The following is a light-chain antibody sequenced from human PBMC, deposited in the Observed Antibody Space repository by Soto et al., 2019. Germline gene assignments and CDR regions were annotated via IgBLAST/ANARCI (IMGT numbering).Light chain of an antibody. CDR1: QSVSSN. V-gene: IGKV3-15*01. Sequence: EIVMTQSPATLSVSPGERATLSCRAGQSVSSNLAWYQQKPGQAPRLLIYGASTRATGIPARFSGSGSGTEFTLTISSLQSEDFAVHYCQQYNNWPPTFGQGTKLEIK. CDR2: GAS. CDR3: QQYNNWPPT. J-gene: IGKJ2*01.